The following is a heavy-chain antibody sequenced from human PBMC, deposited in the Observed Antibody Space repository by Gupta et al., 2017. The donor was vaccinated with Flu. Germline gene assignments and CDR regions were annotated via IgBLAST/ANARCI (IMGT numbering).Heavy chain of an antibody. CDR3: AKDVPCIAAAGTPCGY. CDR1: GVTLRSYG. Sequence: QVRLVELGGGVVRPGRSLRLSGAASGVTLRSYGLHRPSQAPGKGLEWVAVISYDGSNKYYADSVKGRFTISRDNSKNTLYLQMNSLRAEDTAVYYGAKDVPCIAAAGTPCGYWGQGTLVTVAS. V-gene: IGHV3-30*18. CDR2: ISYDGSNK. J-gene: IGHJ4*02. D-gene: IGHD6-13*01.